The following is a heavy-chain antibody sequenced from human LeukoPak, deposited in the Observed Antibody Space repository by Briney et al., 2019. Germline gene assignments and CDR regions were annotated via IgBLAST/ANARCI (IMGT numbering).Heavy chain of an antibody. Sequence: SETLSLTCTVSGGSISSYYWSWIRQPPGKGLEWIGYIYYSGSTNYNPSLKSRVTISVDTPKNQFSLKLSSVTAADTAVYYCARGGIVATIPDFDYWGQGTLVTVSS. V-gene: IGHV4-59*01. CDR2: IYYSGST. D-gene: IGHD5-12*01. CDR3: ARGGIVATIPDFDY. CDR1: GGSISSYY. J-gene: IGHJ4*02.